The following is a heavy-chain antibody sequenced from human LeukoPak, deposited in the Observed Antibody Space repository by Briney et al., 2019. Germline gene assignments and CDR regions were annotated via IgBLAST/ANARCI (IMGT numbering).Heavy chain of an antibody. Sequence: ASETLSLTCTVSGGSISSYYWSWIRQPPGKGLEWIGYIYYSGSTNYNPSLKSRVTISVATSKNQFSLKLSSVTAADTAVYYCARGTGVVVNHYFDYWGQGTLVTVSS. CDR2: IYYSGST. J-gene: IGHJ4*02. CDR1: GGSISSYY. D-gene: IGHD3-22*01. V-gene: IGHV4-59*01. CDR3: ARGTGVVVNHYFDY.